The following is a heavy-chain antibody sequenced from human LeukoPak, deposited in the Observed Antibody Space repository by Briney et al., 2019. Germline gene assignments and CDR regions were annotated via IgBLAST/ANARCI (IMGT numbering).Heavy chain of an antibody. CDR2: IYNDGSST. V-gene: IGHV3-74*01. Sequence: GGSLRLSCAASGFTFSNYWMHWVRQAPGKGLVWVSRIYNDGSSTSYADSVKGRFTISRDNAKSTLYLQMNSLRAEDTAVYYCARGEYSSGWYGYYYYYYMDVWGKGTTVTVSS. J-gene: IGHJ6*03. D-gene: IGHD6-19*01. CDR1: GFTFSNYW. CDR3: ARGEYSSGWYGYYYYYYMDV.